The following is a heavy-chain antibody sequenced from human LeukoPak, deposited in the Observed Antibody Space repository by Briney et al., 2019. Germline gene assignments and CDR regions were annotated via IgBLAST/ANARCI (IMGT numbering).Heavy chain of an antibody. J-gene: IGHJ4*02. Sequence: PGGSLRLSCAASGFAFSTFGMHWVRQAPGKGLEWVSAISGSGGSTYYADSVKGRFTISRDNSKNTLYLQMNSLRAEDTAVYYCAKWGKYYDFWSGYYTDYWGQGTLVTVSS. CDR2: ISGSGGST. V-gene: IGHV3-23*01. CDR3: AKWGKYYDFWSGYYTDY. CDR1: GFAFSTFG. D-gene: IGHD3-3*01.